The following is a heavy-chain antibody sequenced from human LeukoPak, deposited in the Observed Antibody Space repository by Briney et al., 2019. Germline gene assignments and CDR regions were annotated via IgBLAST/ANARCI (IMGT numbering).Heavy chain of an antibody. Sequence: ASVKVSFKASGYTFTGYYMHWVRQAPGQGLEWMGWINPNSGGTNYAQKFQGRVTMTRDTSISTAYMELSRLRSDDTAVYYCARAVEQQGYCSSTSCLPFDYWGQGTLVTVSS. CDR3: ARAVEQQGYCSSTSCLPFDY. CDR2: INPNSGGT. CDR1: GYTFTGYY. D-gene: IGHD2-2*01. V-gene: IGHV1-2*02. J-gene: IGHJ4*02.